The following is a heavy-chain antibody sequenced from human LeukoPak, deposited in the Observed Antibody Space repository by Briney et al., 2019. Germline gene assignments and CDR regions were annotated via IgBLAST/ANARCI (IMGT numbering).Heavy chain of an antibody. V-gene: IGHV3-74*01. J-gene: IGHJ4*02. D-gene: IGHD2-21*01. Sequence: PGGSLRLSCAGSGYTFSHYWMHWVRQVPGKGLVWVSRLNPDGSYTTYADSVMGRFTVSRDNAKNTLYLQMNSLRAEDTAVYYCARDLSVVVIAKFFDYWGQGTLVTVSS. CDR2: LNPDGSYT. CDR1: GYTFSHYW. CDR3: ARDLSVVVIAKFFDY.